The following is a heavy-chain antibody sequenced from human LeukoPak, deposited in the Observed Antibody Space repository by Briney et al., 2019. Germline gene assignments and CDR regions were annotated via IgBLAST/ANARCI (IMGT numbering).Heavy chain of an antibody. Sequence: ASVRVSCKASVYTFTSYYMHWVRQAPGQGLEWMGIINPSGGSTSYAQKFQGRVTMTRDTSTSTVYMELSSLRSEDTAVYYCARVNYGDFHFDYWGQGTLVTVSS. V-gene: IGHV1-46*01. D-gene: IGHD4-17*01. CDR3: ARVNYGDFHFDY. J-gene: IGHJ4*02. CDR2: INPSGGST. CDR1: VYTFTSYY.